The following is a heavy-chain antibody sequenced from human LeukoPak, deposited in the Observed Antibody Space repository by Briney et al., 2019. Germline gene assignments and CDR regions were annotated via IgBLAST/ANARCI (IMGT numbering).Heavy chain of an antibody. CDR1: GFTFRSYA. Sequence: PGGSLRLSCAASGFTFRSYAMQWVRQAPGKGLEWVSYITYNSGTIFYADSVKGRFTISRDNAKDSLYLQMSSLRDEDTAVYYCARDSGYSYADDYRGQGTLVTVSS. V-gene: IGHV3-48*02. CDR3: ARDSGYSYADDY. CDR2: ITYNSGTI. J-gene: IGHJ4*02. D-gene: IGHD5-18*01.